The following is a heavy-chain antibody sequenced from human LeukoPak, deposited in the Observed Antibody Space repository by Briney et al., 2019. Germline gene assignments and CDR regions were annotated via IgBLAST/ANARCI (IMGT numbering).Heavy chain of an antibody. Sequence: GGSLRLSCAASGFTFSSYSMNWVRQAPGKGLEWVSSISSSSSYIYYADSVKGRFTISRDNSKNTLYLQMNSLRAEDTAVYYCAKDLYSSSTNDYWGQGTLVTVSS. CDR1: GFTFSSYS. CDR3: AKDLYSSSTNDY. CDR2: ISSSSSYI. D-gene: IGHD6-6*01. J-gene: IGHJ4*02. V-gene: IGHV3-21*04.